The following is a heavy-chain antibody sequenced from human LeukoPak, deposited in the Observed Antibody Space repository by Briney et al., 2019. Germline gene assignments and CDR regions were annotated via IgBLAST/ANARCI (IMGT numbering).Heavy chain of an antibody. Sequence: GGSLRLSCAASGFTFSSYWMHWVRQAPGKGLVWVSRINTDGSSTSYADSVKGRFTISRDNAKNTLYLQMNSLRAEDTAVYYCGKNYYGSGSYYNAGAFDIWGQGTMVTVSS. V-gene: IGHV3-74*01. CDR2: INTDGSST. J-gene: IGHJ3*02. CDR3: GKNYYGSGSYYNAGAFDI. D-gene: IGHD3-10*01. CDR1: GFTFSSYW.